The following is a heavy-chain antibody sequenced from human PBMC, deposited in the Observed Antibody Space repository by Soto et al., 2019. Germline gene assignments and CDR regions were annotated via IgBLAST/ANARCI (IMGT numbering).Heavy chain of an antibody. CDR2: ISGSGGST. CDR3: AKDGILEPIVVVVAAGAGLFDY. D-gene: IGHD2-15*01. J-gene: IGHJ4*02. Sequence: AGGSLRLSCAASGFTFSSYAMSWVRQAPGKGLEWVSAISGSGGSTYYADSVKGRFTISRDNSKNTLYLQMNSLRAEDTAVYYCAKDGILEPIVVVVAAGAGLFDYRGQGTLVPVSS. CDR1: GFTFSSYA. V-gene: IGHV3-23*01.